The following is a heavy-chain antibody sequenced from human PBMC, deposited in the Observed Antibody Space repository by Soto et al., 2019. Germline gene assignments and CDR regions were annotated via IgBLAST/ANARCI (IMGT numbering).Heavy chain of an antibody. CDR3: ARTTYYYYMDV. Sequence: SETLSLTCTVSGGSISSYYWSWIRQPPGKGLEWIGYIYYSGSANYNPSLKSRVTISVDTSKNQFSLKLSSVTAADTAVYYCARTTYYYYMDVWGKGTTVTVSS. CDR1: GGSISSYY. D-gene: IGHD1-26*01. J-gene: IGHJ6*03. V-gene: IGHV4-59*01. CDR2: IYYSGSA.